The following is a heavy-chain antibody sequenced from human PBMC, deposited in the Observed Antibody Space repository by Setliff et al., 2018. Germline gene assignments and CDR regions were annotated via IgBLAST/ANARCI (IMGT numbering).Heavy chain of an antibody. CDR2: ISPYSDYI. V-gene: IGHV3-21*04. CDR3: ANHNPARWAVTGTPLDY. CDR1: TFTLGTYS. Sequence: GSLRLSCAASTFTLGTYSMHWVRQAPGKGLAWVSSISPYSDYIYYADSVKGRFTISRDNAKNSLYLQMNSLRAEDTAIYYCANHNPARWAVTGTPLDYWGQGTLVTVSS. D-gene: IGHD6-19*01. J-gene: IGHJ4*02.